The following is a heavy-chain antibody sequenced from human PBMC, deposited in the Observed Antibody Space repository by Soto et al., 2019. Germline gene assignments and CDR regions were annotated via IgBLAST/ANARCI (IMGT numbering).Heavy chain of an antibody. D-gene: IGHD6-13*01. CDR3: ARGYSSRSMYYFDY. Sequence: GGSLRLSCAASGFTFSSYSMNWVRQAPGKGLEWVSYISSSSSTIYYADSVKGRFTISRDNAKNSLYLQMNSLRDEDTAVYYCARGYSSRSMYYFDYWGQGTLVTVSS. CDR1: GFTFSSYS. CDR2: ISSSSSTI. J-gene: IGHJ4*02. V-gene: IGHV3-48*02.